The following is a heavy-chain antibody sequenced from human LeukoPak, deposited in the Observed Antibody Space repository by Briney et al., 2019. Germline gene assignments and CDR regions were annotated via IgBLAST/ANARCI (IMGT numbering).Heavy chain of an antibody. Sequence: GASVRVSCKASGYTFTDYYMHWVRQAPGQGREWMGWINPNSGGTNYAQKFQGRVTMTRDTSISTAYVELSRLRSDDTAVHYCARRRGPEYLQHWGQGTVVTVSS. CDR2: INPNSGGT. V-gene: IGHV1-2*02. CDR3: ARRRGPEYLQH. CDR1: GYTFTDYY. J-gene: IGHJ1*01. D-gene: IGHD3-10*01.